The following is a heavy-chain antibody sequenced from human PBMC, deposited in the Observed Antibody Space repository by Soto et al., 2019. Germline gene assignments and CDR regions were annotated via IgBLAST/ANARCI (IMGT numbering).Heavy chain of an antibody. D-gene: IGHD3-22*01. CDR3: TRDLYYFDSSAYYGHNWFDP. CDR2: IIPMFGTT. V-gene: IGHV1-69*01. Sequence: QAPGQGLEWMGGIIPMFGTTTYAENFQGRVTITADESTSTAYMELTSLRSEDTAVYYCTRDLYYFDSSAYYGHNWFDPWGQGTRVTVSS. J-gene: IGHJ5*02.